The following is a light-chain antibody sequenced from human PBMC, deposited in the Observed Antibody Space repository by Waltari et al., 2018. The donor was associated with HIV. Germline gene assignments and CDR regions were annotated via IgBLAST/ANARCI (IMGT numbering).Light chain of an antibody. J-gene: IGLJ3*02. V-gene: IGLV3-27*01. CDR2: KDN. CDR1: VLAKSY. Sequence: SYELTQPSSVSVSPGQTARLTCPGDVLAKSYARWFQQKPGQAPVLVIYKDNERPSGIPERFSGSSSGTTVTLTIGGAQVEDEADYYCYSAADNMGVFGGGTKLTVL. CDR3: YSAADNMGV.